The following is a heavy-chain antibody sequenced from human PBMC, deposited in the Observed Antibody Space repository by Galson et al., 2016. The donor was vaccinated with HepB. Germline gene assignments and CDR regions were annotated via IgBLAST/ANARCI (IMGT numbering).Heavy chain of an antibody. CDR1: GGSFSYYC. D-gene: IGHD4-17*01. CDR2: INHDGDT. Sequence: SETLSLTCAVYGGSFSYYCWTWIRQSPGKGLEWIGEINHDGDTNYIPSLKSRVTISVDTSKKQFSLKLRSVTAADTAVYYCARGPLTSDYGDYPPERLVADWYFDIWGRGTPVTVSS. V-gene: IGHV4-34*01. CDR3: ARGPLTSDYGDYPPERLVADWYFDI. J-gene: IGHJ2*01.